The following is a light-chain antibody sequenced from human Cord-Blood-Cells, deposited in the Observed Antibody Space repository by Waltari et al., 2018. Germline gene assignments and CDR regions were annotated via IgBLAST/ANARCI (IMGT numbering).Light chain of an antibody. Sequence: SYELTQPPSVSVSPGQTASITCSGDKLGDKYACWYQQKPGQSPVLVIYQVSKRPSGIPERFTGSSSGNPATLTISGTQAMDEADYYCQAWDSSTAVFGGGTKLTVL. CDR1: KLGDKY. J-gene: IGLJ3*02. CDR3: QAWDSSTAV. V-gene: IGLV3-1*01. CDR2: QVS.